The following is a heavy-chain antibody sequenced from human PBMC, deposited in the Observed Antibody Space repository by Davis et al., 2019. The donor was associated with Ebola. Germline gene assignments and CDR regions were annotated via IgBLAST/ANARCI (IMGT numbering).Heavy chain of an antibody. CDR3: ARARCTGGVCFPAARYYYYGMDV. D-gene: IGHD2-8*02. CDR2: INHSGST. V-gene: IGHV4-34*01. J-gene: IGHJ6*02. Sequence: GSLRLSCAVYGGSFSGYYWSWIRQPPGKGLEWIGEINHSGSTNYNPSLKSRVTISVDTSKNQFSLKLSSVTAADTAVYYCARARCTGGVCFPAARYYYYGMDVWGQGTTVTVSS. CDR1: GGSFSGYY.